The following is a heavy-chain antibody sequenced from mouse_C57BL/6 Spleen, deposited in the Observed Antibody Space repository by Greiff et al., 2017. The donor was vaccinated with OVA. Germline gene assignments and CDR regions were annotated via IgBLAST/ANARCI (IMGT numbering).Heavy chain of an antibody. CDR2: INPNNGGT. V-gene: IGHV1-18*01. J-gene: IGHJ3*01. CDR1: GYTFTDYN. CDR3: ARVYYDGSSYAWFAY. Sequence: VQLQQSGPELVKPGASVKIPCKASGYTFTDYNMDWVKQSHGKSLEWIGDINPNNGGTIYNQKFKGKATLTVDKSSSTAYMELCSRTSEDTAVYYCARVYYDGSSYAWFAYWGQGTRVTGSA. D-gene: IGHD1-1*01.